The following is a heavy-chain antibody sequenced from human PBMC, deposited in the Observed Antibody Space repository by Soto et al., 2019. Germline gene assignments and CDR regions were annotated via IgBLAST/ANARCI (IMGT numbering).Heavy chain of an antibody. Sequence: QVQLVQSGAEVREPGASVKVSCKASGYTFTNYGVSWVRQAPGQVLEWMGWVGGYKGNTNYAQKLQGRVTLPTDTSTSTAYMELRSLRSDDTAVYYCAPHTLDTGMPSGYWGQGTLVTVSS. J-gene: IGHJ4*02. D-gene: IGHD5-18*01. CDR1: GYTFTNYG. CDR2: VGGYKGNT. V-gene: IGHV1-18*01. CDR3: APHTLDTGMPSGY.